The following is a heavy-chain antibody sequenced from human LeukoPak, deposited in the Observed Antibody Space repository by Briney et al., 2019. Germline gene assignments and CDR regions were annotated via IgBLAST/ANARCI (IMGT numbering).Heavy chain of an antibody. Sequence: PSETLSLTCTVSGGSVSSGSYYWSWIRQPPGKGLEWIGYIYYSGSTNYNPSLKSRVTISVDTSKNQFSLKLSSVTAADTAVYYCARHHAFGYDFWSGYYVGYFDYWGQGTLVTVSS. V-gene: IGHV4-61*01. J-gene: IGHJ4*02. CDR1: GGSVSSGSYY. CDR2: IYYSGST. CDR3: ARHHAFGYDFWSGYYVGYFDY. D-gene: IGHD3-3*01.